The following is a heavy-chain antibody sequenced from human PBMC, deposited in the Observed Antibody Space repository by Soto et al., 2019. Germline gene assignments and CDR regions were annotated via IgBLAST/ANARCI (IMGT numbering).Heavy chain of an antibody. D-gene: IGHD3-10*01. CDR3: AKDRLYFEEWFGETENDYMDV. CDR1: GFTFSSYA. Sequence: GGSLRLSCAASGFTFSSYAMSWVRQAPGKGLEWVSAISGSGGSTYYADSVKGRFTISRDNSKNTLYLQMNSLRAEDTAVYYCAKDRLYFEEWFGETENDYMDVWGKGTTVTVSS. CDR2: ISGSGGST. V-gene: IGHV3-23*01. J-gene: IGHJ6*03.